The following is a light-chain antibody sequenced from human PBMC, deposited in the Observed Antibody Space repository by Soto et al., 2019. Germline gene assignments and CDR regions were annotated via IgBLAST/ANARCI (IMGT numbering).Light chain of an antibody. Sequence: EIGLTQSPGTLSLSPGEKATLSCRASQSVTSRSLAWYQQKPGQGPRFLIYGASNRATGIPDRFSGSGSGTDFTLTISRLEPEDFGVYYCHQYGKAPFTFGPGTRLEI. CDR1: QSVTSRS. CDR2: GAS. J-gene: IGKJ3*01. CDR3: HQYGKAPFT. V-gene: IGKV3-20*01.